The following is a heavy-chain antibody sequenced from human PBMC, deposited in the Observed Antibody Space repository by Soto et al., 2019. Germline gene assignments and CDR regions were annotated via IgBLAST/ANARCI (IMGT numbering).Heavy chain of an antibody. D-gene: IGHD1-26*01. J-gene: IGHJ3*02. Sequence: ASVKVSCKASGYTFTSYGIIWVRQAPGQGLEWMGWISAYNGNTNYAQKLQGRVTMTTDTSTSTAYMELRSLRSDDTAVYYCARDYFTSPTGWELPSPPAFDIWGQGTMVTVS. CDR2: ISAYNGNT. CDR3: ARDYFTSPTGWELPSPPAFDI. V-gene: IGHV1-18*01. CDR1: GYTFTSYG.